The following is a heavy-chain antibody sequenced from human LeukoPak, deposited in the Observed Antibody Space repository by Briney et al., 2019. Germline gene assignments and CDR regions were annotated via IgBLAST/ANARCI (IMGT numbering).Heavy chain of an antibody. J-gene: IGHJ4*02. CDR3: ARDLDNSGWYVFDY. CDR2: IFYSGGP. CDR1: GGSISSYY. D-gene: IGHD6-19*01. Sequence: PSETLSLTCTVSGGSISSYYCSWIRQPPGKGLEWIGYIFYSGGPNYNPSHKSRVTISVDTSKNQHSLKLSSVTAADTAVYYCARDLDNSGWYVFDYWGQGNLVTVSS. V-gene: IGHV4-59*01.